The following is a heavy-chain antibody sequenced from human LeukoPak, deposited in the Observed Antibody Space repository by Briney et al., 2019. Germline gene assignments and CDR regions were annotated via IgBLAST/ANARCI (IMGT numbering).Heavy chain of an antibody. Sequence: GGSLRLSCAASGFTFSSYGMSWVRQAPGKGLEWVSAISGSGGSTYYADSVRGRFTISRDNSKNTLYLQMNRLRVEDAAVYYCARAPVTSCRGAFCYPFDYWGQGTLVTVSS. CDR1: GFTFSSYG. CDR2: ISGSGGST. V-gene: IGHV3-23*01. J-gene: IGHJ4*02. D-gene: IGHD2-15*01. CDR3: ARAPVTSCRGAFCYPFDY.